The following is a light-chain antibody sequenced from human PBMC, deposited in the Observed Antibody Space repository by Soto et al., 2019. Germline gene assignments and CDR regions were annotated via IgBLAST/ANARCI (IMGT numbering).Light chain of an antibody. V-gene: IGKV1-33*01. CDR3: QQCDDFIT. J-gene: IGKJ4*01. CDR2: EAS. Sequence: DIQKTQSPSSLSASVGDRVTITCQASQDIKNYLNWYQQKPGKAPKLQIYEASNLETGVPSRFSGSGSGRTFTFTISSLQPEDIATYYCQQCDDFITFGGGTRIEIK. CDR1: QDIKNY.